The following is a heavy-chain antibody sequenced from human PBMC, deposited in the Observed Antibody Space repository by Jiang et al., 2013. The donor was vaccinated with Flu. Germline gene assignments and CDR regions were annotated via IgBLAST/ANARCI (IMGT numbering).Heavy chain of an antibody. V-gene: IGHV6-1*01. Sequence: QTLSLTCAISGDSVSSNSAAWNWIRQSPSRGLEWLGRTYYRSKWYNDYAVSVKSRITINPDTSKNQFSLQLNSVTPEDTAVYYCARSCSSTSCYLRDDAFDIWGQGTMVTVSS. J-gene: IGHJ3*02. CDR2: TYYRSKWYN. CDR1: GDSVSSNSAA. CDR3: ARSCSSTSCYLRDDAFDI. D-gene: IGHD2-2*01.